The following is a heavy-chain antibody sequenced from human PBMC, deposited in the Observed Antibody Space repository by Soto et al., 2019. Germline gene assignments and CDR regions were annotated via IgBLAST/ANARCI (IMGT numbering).Heavy chain of an antibody. CDR1: GLTFSSYW. CDR3: ARDSNNWYSSYFDY. Sequence: QAGGSLRLSCAASGLTFSSYWMHWVRQAPGKGLVWVSSINSDGTITRFADSVKGRFTISRDNAKNTLYLQMNSLRAEDTAVYYCARDSNNWYSSYFDYWGQGTLVTVSS. CDR2: INSDGTIT. V-gene: IGHV3-74*01. J-gene: IGHJ4*02. D-gene: IGHD6-13*01.